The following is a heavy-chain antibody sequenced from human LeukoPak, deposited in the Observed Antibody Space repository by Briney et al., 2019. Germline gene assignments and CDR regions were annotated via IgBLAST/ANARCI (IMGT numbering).Heavy chain of an antibody. CDR2: IKQDGSEK. D-gene: IGHD6-13*01. CDR1: GFTFSTYW. V-gene: IGHV3-7*01. CDR3: ARDRGKQQLDDAFDI. J-gene: IGHJ3*02. Sequence: GGSLRLSCAASGFTFSTYWMSWVRQAPGKGLEWVANIKQDGSEKYYVDSVKGRFTISRDNAKNSLYLQMNSLRAEDTALYYCARDRGKQQLDDAFDIWGQGTMVTVSS.